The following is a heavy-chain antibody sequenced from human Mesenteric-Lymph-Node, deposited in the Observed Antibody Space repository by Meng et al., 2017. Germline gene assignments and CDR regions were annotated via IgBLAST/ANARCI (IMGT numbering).Heavy chain of an antibody. J-gene: IGHJ4*02. V-gene: IGHV3-13*01. CDR2: IGTAGDT. Sequence: GESLKISCAASGFTFSSYDMHWVRQATGKGLEWVSAIGTAGDTYYPGSVKGRFTISRDNAKNTVYLQMNSLRDEDTAMYYCARDVRVKSVGVEHLFDYWGQGTLVTVSS. CDR1: GFTFSSYD. D-gene: IGHD1/OR15-1a*01. CDR3: ARDVRVKSVGVEHLFDY.